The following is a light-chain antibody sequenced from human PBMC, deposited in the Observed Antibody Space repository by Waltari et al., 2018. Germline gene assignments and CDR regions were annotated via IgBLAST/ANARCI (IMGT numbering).Light chain of an antibody. V-gene: IGKV2D-29*01. CDR3: MQRIQTPVT. CDR1: QSLLHSDGKSY. Sequence: VMTQSPPSLSVSPGQPASISCKSSQSLLHSDGKSYLCWYVQKPGQPPQLLIYEASNRFSGVPERFSGSGSGTLFTLKISRVEAEDVGIYYCMQRIQTPVTFGRGTKVEIK. J-gene: IGKJ4*01. CDR2: EAS.